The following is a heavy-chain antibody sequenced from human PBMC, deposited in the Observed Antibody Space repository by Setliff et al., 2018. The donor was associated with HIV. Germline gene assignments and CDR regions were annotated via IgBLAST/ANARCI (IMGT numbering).Heavy chain of an antibody. CDR2: IHYSGNT. CDR3: ARRQSYYDILNGRAFDALDI. Sequence: SETLSLTCAVYGGSFSGYYWGWIRQPPGKGLEWIGSIHYSGNTYYSPSLKSRVTISEDTSKNQFSLKLRFVTAADTAVYSCARRQSYYDILNGRAFDALDIWGQGTKVTVSS. V-gene: IGHV4-34*01. CDR1: GGSFSGYY. D-gene: IGHD3-9*01. J-gene: IGHJ3*02.